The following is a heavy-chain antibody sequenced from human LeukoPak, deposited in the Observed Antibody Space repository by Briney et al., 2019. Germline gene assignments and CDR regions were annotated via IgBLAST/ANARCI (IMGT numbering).Heavy chain of an antibody. J-gene: IGHJ5*02. D-gene: IGHD3-3*01. CDR1: GGTFSSYA. Sequence: SVKVSCKASGGTFSSYAISWVRQAPGQGLEWMGGIIPIFGTANYAQKFQGRVTITTDESTSTAYMELSSLRSEDTAVYYCARDKFHITIFGVVINWFDPWGQGTLVTVSS. CDR2: IIPIFGTA. CDR3: ARDKFHITIFGVVINWFDP. V-gene: IGHV1-69*05.